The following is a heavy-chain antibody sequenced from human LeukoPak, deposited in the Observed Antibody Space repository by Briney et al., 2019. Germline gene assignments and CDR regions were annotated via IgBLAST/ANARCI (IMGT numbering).Heavy chain of an antibody. J-gene: IGHJ2*01. CDR2: INHSGST. V-gene: IGHV4-34*01. CDR3: ARRRDGYNRRHWYFDL. CDR1: GVSFSGYY. D-gene: IGHD5-24*01. Sequence: SETLSLTCAVYGVSFSGYYWSWIRQPPGKGLEWIGEINHSGSTNYNPSLKSRVTISVDTSKNQFSLKLSSVTAADTAVYYCARRRDGYNRRHWYFDLWGRGTLVTVSS.